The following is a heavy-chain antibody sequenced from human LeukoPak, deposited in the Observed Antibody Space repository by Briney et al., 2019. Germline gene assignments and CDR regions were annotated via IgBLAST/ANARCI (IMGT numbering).Heavy chain of an antibody. Sequence: PGRSLRLSCAASGFTFSSYALSWVRQAPGKGLDWVSVISGSGGSTYSADSVKGRFTISRDNSKNTLYLQMNSLRAEDTALYYCAAHSSGGHLSHLNYWGQGTLVTVSS. CDR3: AAHSSGGHLSHLNY. V-gene: IGHV3-23*01. CDR2: ISGSGGST. D-gene: IGHD3-22*01. CDR1: GFTFSSYA. J-gene: IGHJ4*02.